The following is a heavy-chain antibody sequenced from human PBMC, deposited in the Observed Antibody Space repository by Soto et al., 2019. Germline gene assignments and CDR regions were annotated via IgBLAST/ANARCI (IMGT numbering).Heavy chain of an antibody. CDR3: ARDQYGGYYYYYGMDV. V-gene: IGHV1-69*13. CDR1: GGTFSSYA. D-gene: IGHD4-17*01. J-gene: IGHJ6*02. CDR2: VIPIFGTA. Sequence: SVKVSCKASGGTFSSYAISWVRQAPGQGLEWMGGVIPIFGTANYAQKFQGRVTITADESTSTAYMELSSLRSEDTAVYYCARDQYGGYYYYYGMDVWGQGTTVTVSS.